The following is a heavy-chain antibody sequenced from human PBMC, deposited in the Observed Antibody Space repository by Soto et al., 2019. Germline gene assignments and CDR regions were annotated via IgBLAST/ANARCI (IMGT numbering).Heavy chain of an antibody. CDR1: GGAFSSYA. D-gene: IGHD3-10*01. CDR2: NLPLFNIS. CDR3: ARRRLGYGSWYFEL. Sequence: QVQLVQSGAEVKKPGSSVKVSCKASGGAFSSYAISWLRQAPGQGLVWMGGNLPLFNISNYAQKFQGRVTMTADEPTSTAYMDLSNLTLEDMAVYYCARRRLGYGSWYFELWGRVSLITVAS. V-gene: IGHV1-69*01. J-gene: IGHJ2*01.